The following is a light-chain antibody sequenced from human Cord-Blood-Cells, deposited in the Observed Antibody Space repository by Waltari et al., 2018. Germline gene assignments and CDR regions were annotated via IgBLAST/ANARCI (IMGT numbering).Light chain of an antibody. V-gene: IGKV1-5*01. CDR1: QSISSW. CDR2: DAS. Sequence: DIQMTQSPSTLSASVGDRVTITCRASQSISSWLAWYQQKPGKAPKLLIDDASSLESGVPSRFSGSVSGTEFTLTISSLQPDDFATYYCQQYKSYSWTFGQGTKVEIK. J-gene: IGKJ1*01. CDR3: QQYKSYSWT.